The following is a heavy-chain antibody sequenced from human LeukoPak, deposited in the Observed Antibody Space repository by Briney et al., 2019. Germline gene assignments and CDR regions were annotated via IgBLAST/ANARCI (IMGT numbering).Heavy chain of an antibody. CDR2: IIPILGIA. Sequence: SVKVSCKASGGTFSSYAISWVRQAPGQGLEWMGRIIPILGIANYAQKFQGRVTITADKSTSTAYMELSSLRSEDTAVYYCANIQLRQQQLVHHFDYWGQGTLVTVSS. J-gene: IGHJ4*02. D-gene: IGHD6-13*01. V-gene: IGHV1-69*04. CDR1: GGTFSSYA. CDR3: ANIQLRQQQLVHHFDY.